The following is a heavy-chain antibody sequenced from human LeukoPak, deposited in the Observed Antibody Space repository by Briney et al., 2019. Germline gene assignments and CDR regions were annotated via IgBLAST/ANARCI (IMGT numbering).Heavy chain of an antibody. CDR2: IYPGDSDT. Sequence: GESLKISCKGSGYSFTNYWIGWVRQMPGKGLEWMGIIYPGDSDTRYSPSFQGQVTISADKSISTAYLQWSSLKASDTAMYYCARPRDTAMVKGFVSIDAFDIWGQGTMVTVSS. V-gene: IGHV5-51*01. J-gene: IGHJ3*02. CDR1: GYSFTNYW. D-gene: IGHD5-18*01. CDR3: ARPRDTAMVKGFVSIDAFDI.